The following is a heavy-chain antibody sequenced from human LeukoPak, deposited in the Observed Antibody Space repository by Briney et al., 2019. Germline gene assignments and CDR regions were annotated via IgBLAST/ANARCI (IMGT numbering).Heavy chain of an antibody. J-gene: IGHJ4*02. V-gene: IGHV3-23*01. CDR1: GFTFRSYA. Sequence: GGSLRLSCAASGFTFRSYAMSWVRQAPRKGLEWVSAISGSGGSAYYAGSVKGRFTISRDGSKNTLYLQMNSLRAEDTAVYFCAKLGQVTPYSSADSWGQGTLVTVSS. CDR3: AKLGQVTPYSSADS. CDR2: ISGSGGSA. D-gene: IGHD4-23*01.